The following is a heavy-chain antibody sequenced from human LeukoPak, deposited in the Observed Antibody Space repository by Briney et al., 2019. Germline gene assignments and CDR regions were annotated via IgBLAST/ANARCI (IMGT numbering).Heavy chain of an antibody. Sequence: ASVKVSCKASGGTFSSYAISWVRQAPGQGLEWMGWINPNSGGTNYAQKFQGRVTMTRDTSISTAYMELSRLRSDDTAVYYCASGDDYGDYGFDYWGQGTLVTVSS. J-gene: IGHJ4*02. CDR2: INPNSGGT. CDR1: GGTFSSYA. V-gene: IGHV1-2*02. CDR3: ASGDDYGDYGFDY. D-gene: IGHD4-17*01.